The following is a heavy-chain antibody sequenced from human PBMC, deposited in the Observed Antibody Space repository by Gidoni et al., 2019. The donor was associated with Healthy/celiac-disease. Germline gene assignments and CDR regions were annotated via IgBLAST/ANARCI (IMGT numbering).Heavy chain of an antibody. CDR3: ANSPYCTNGVCYDY. J-gene: IGHJ4*02. CDR1: GFPFSSYG. D-gene: IGHD2-8*01. CDR2: IRYDGSNK. Sequence: QVQLVESGGGVVQPGGSLRLSCAASGFPFSSYGMHWVRQAPGKGLEWVAFIRYDGSNKYYADSVKGRFTISRDNSKNTLYLQMNSLRAEDTAVYYCANSPYCTNGVCYDYWGQGTLVTVSS. V-gene: IGHV3-30*02.